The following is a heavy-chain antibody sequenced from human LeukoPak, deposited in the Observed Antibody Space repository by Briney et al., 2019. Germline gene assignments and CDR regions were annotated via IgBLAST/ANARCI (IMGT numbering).Heavy chain of an antibody. Sequence: GGSLRLSCAASGFTFSSYAMSWVRQAPGKGLEWVSAISGSGGSTYYADSVKGRFTISRDNSKNTLYLQMNSLRAEDTAVYYCAKWGKLVVVVGYFDYWGQGTLVTVSS. V-gene: IGHV3-23*01. CDR3: AKWGKLVVVVGYFDY. CDR2: ISGSGGST. CDR1: GFTFSSYA. J-gene: IGHJ4*02. D-gene: IGHD2-15*01.